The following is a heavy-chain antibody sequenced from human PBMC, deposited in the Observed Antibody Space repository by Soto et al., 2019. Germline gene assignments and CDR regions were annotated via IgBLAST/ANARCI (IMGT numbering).Heavy chain of an antibody. Sequence: ESLTMFYRGSGERCGDYWRHWVRQLPGKSLKWIGNIDPSDSFTTYSPSFKGRVTISIDKSINTAFLRWNGLKSADTAMYYCENLEFPFGSVDVFDIWGQGTMVTV. V-gene: IGHV5-10-1*04. CDR2: IDPSDSFT. CDR1: GERCGDYW. D-gene: IGHD3-3*01. J-gene: IGHJ3*02. CDR3: ENLEFPFGSVDVFDI.